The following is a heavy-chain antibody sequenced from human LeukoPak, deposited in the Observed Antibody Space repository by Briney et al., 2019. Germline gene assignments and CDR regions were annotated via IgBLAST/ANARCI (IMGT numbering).Heavy chain of an antibody. J-gene: IGHJ5*02. CDR2: IYSGGST. D-gene: IGHD3-10*01. CDR3: ARDPYGSGSYGWFDP. Sequence: PGGSLRLSCAASGFTVRRNYMSWVRQAPGKGPEWASSIYSGGSTKYADSVKGRFTISRDNSKNTLYLQMNSLRAEDTAVYYCARDPYGSGSYGWFDPWGQGTLVTVSA. V-gene: IGHV3-66*01. CDR1: GFTVRRNY.